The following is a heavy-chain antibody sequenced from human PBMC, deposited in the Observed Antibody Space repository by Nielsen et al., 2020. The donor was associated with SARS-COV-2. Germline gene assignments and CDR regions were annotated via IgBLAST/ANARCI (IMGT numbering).Heavy chain of an antibody. Sequence: GESLKISCAASGFTFSSYGMHWVRQAPGKGLEWVAVISYDGSNKYYADSMKGRFTISRDNSKNTLYLQMNSLRAEDTAVYYCAKVFSGAMIVVVKRERRGYYYGMDVWGQGTTVTVSS. CDR2: ISYDGSNK. V-gene: IGHV3-30*18. D-gene: IGHD3-22*01. J-gene: IGHJ6*02. CDR1: GFTFSSYG. CDR3: AKVFSGAMIVVVKRERRGYYYGMDV.